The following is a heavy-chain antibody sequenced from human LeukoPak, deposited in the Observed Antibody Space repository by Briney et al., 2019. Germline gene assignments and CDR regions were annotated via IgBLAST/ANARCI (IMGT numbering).Heavy chain of an antibody. D-gene: IGHD6-19*01. J-gene: IGHJ5*02. Sequence: GGSLRLSCVASGFSVNSNYMSWIRQAPGTGLEWVSYISSTNGHTYYADSVNGRFTISRDTAKNSLYLQMNSLRVEDTAIYFCAGDRDSSGLYGGADLWGQGVLVTVSA. CDR3: AGDRDSSGLYGGADL. V-gene: IGHV3-11*06. CDR2: ISSTNGHT. CDR1: GFSVNSNY.